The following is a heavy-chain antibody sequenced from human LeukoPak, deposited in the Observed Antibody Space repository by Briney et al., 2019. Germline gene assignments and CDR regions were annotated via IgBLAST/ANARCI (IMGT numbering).Heavy chain of an antibody. CDR3: ARDYYGDYFFDY. J-gene: IGHJ4*02. V-gene: IGHV4-34*01. Sequence: SETLSLTCAVYGGSFSGYYWSWIRQPPGKGLEWIGEINHSGSTNYNPSLKSRVTISVDTSKNQFSLKLSSVTAADTAVYYCARDYYGDYFFDYWGQGTLVTVSS. D-gene: IGHD4-17*01. CDR1: GGSFSGYY. CDR2: INHSGST.